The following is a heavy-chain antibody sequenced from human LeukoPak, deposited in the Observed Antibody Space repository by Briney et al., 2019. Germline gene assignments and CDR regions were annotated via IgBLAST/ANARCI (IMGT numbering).Heavy chain of an antibody. Sequence: SETLSLTCTVSGGSISSHYWSWIRQPPGKGLEWIGYVCYSGTSYYNPSLKSRISISADTSKSQFSLKLSSVTAADTAVYYCARDRNSGFDCWGQGTLVTVSS. CDR3: ARDRNSGFDC. V-gene: IGHV4-59*11. CDR2: VCYSGTS. J-gene: IGHJ4*02. CDR1: GGSISSHY. D-gene: IGHD1-26*01.